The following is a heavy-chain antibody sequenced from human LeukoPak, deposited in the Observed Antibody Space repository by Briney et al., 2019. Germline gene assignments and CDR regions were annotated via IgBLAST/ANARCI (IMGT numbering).Heavy chain of an antibody. V-gene: IGHV4-61*05. J-gene: IGHJ5*01. D-gene: IGHD6-19*01. Sequence: SETLSLTCTVSGDSISSTSSCWVWIRQPPGKGLEWIGYIYYSGSTNYNPSLESRVTISVDTSKNQFSLKLSSVTAADTAVYYCARYEAEAENWFDSWGQGTLVTVSS. CDR3: ARYEAEAENWFDS. CDR2: IYYSGST. CDR1: GDSISSTSSC.